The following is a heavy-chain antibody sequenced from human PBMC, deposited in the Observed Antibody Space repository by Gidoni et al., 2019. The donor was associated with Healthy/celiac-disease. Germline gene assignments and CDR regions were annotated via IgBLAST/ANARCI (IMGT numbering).Heavy chain of an antibody. CDR2: ISGSGGST. Sequence: EVQLLESGGGLVQPGGYLRLSCAASGFTFRRYAMSWVRQAPGKGLEWVSAISGSGGSTYYADSVKGRFTISRDNSKNTLYLQMNSLRAEDTAVYYCAKDRTPDYGDYVPYFDYWGQGTLVTVSS. D-gene: IGHD4-17*01. J-gene: IGHJ4*02. CDR3: AKDRTPDYGDYVPYFDY. CDR1: GFTFRRYA. V-gene: IGHV3-23*01.